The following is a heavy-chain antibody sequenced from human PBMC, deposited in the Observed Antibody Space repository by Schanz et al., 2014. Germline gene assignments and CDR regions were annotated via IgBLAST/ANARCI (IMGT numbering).Heavy chain of an antibody. CDR3: ARVALPGYSSPRDAFDI. CDR2: ISYGTSYI. CDR1: GFTFSSYW. J-gene: IGHJ3*02. D-gene: IGHD5-18*01. V-gene: IGHV3-21*01. Sequence: EVQLVESGGGLVQPGGSLRLSCAASGFTFSSYWMHWVRQAPGKGLEWVSSISYGTSYIYYAESVKGRFTISRDNAKNSLYLQMNGLRAEDTAVYYCARVALPGYSSPRDAFDIWGQGTMVTVSS.